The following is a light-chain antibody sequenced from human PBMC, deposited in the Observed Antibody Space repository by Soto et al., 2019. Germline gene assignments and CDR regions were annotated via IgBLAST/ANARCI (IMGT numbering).Light chain of an antibody. CDR3: QQYGSSLYT. J-gene: IGKJ2*01. Sequence: EIVLTQSPGTLSLSPGERATLSCRASQSVSRNSLAWYQQKPGRAPRLLIYGASSRATGIPDRFSGSGSGTDFILPISRLEPEDFAVFYCQQYGSSLYTFGQGTKLEIK. CDR1: QSVSRNS. V-gene: IGKV3-20*01. CDR2: GAS.